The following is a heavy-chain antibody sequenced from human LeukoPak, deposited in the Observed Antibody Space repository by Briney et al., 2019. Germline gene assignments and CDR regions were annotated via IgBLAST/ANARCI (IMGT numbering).Heavy chain of an antibody. J-gene: IGHJ3*02. V-gene: IGHV4-59*08. D-gene: IGHD4-23*01. CDR1: GDSISGYY. CDR2: IHYSGST. Sequence: SETLSLTCTVSGDSISGYYWSWIRQSPGKGLEFIGYIHYSGSTTYNPSLKSRVTISVDTSKNQFSLKLSSVTAADTAVYYCARPVGRDAFDIWGQGTMVTVSS. CDR3: ARPVGRDAFDI.